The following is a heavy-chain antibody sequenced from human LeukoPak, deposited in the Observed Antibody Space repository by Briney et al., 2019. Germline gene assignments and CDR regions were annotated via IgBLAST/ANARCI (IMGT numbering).Heavy chain of an antibody. CDR2: IDTSGNT. J-gene: IGHJ2*01. D-gene: IGHD6-13*01. CDR3: ARVSSSWYQDWYFDL. Sequence: PSETLSLTCTVSGGSISSGSYCWSWIRQPAGKGLEWTGRIDTSGNTNYKPSFKSRVTMSVDTSKNQFSLKLNSVTAADTAVYYCARVSSSWYQDWYFDLWGRGTLVTVSS. CDR1: GGSISSGSYC. V-gene: IGHV4-61*02.